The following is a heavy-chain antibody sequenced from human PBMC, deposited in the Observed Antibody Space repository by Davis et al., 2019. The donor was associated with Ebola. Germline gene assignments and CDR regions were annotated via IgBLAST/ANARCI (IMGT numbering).Heavy chain of an antibody. Sequence: ASVKVSCKATGYTFTSYDVNWVRQAPGQGLEWMGWINSNSGGAKYAHNFQGRVTMTRDTSISTAYMEMGSLRSDDTAVYYCARTLVSPSSDGMDVWGQGTTVRVSS. J-gene: IGHJ6*02. CDR3: ARTLVSPSSDGMDV. CDR2: INSNSGGA. CDR1: GYTFTSYD. V-gene: IGHV1-2*02. D-gene: IGHD4-23*01.